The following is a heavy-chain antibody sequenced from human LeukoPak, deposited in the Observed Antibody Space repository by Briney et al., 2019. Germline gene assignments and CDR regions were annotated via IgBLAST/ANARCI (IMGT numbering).Heavy chain of an antibody. CDR1: GXSISSGGYY. CDR2: IYYSGTT. V-gene: IGHV4-30-4*01. D-gene: IGHD3-16*02. CDR3: ASFYQVYYFDY. J-gene: IGHJ4*02. Sequence: SQTLSLTCTVSGXSISSGGYYWSWIRQPPGKGQEWIGYIYYSGTTYYNPSLKSRVTISVDTSKNQFSLKLSSVTAADTAVYYCASFYQVYYFDYWGQGTLVTVSS.